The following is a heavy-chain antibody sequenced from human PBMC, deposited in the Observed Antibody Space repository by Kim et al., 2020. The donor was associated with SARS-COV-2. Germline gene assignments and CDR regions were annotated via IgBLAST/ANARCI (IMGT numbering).Heavy chain of an antibody. CDR3: ARLTGSGYESDY. J-gene: IGHJ4*02. Sequence: YADAVKGRFTSSRDNAKNSLYLQMNSLRAEDTAVYDCARLTGSGYESDYWGQGTLVTVSS. V-gene: IGHV3-21*01. D-gene: IGHD3-22*01.